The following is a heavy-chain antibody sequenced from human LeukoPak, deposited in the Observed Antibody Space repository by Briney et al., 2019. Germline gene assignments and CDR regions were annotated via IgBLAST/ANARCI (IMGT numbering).Heavy chain of an antibody. Sequence: SETLSLTCTVSGGSISSYYWSWIRHPPGKGLEWIGYIYYSGSTNYNPSLKSRVTISLDTSKTQFSLKLSSVTAADTAVYYCARDLVRGAYDYWGQGTLVTVSS. J-gene: IGHJ4*02. V-gene: IGHV4-59*01. CDR2: IYYSGST. CDR3: ARDLVRGAYDY. CDR1: GGSISSYY. D-gene: IGHD3-10*01.